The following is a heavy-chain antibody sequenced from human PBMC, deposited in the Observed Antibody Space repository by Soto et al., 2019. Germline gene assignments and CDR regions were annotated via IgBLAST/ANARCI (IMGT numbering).Heavy chain of an antibody. CDR2: ISYDGSNK. V-gene: IGHV3-30*18. Sequence: PGGSLRLSCAASGFTFSSYGMHWVRQAPGKGLEWVAVISYDGSNKYYADSVKGRFTISRDNSKNTLYLQMNSLRAEDTAVYYCAKDPRYCSGGSCPYYFDYWGQGTLVTVSS. CDR1: GFTFSSYG. D-gene: IGHD2-15*01. CDR3: AKDPRYCSGGSCPYYFDY. J-gene: IGHJ4*02.